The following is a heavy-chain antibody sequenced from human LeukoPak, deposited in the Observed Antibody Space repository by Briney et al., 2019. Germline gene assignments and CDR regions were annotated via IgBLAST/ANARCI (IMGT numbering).Heavy chain of an antibody. CDR2: IYYSGST. V-gene: IGHV4-59*08. CDR1: GGSISSYY. D-gene: IGHD2/OR15-2a*01. Sequence: SETLSLTCTVSGGSISSYYWSWIRQPPGKGLEWIGYIYYSGSTNYNPSLKSRVTISVDTSKNHVSLNLSSVTAADTAVYYCARGNNPYYFDYWGQGTLVTVSS. J-gene: IGHJ4*02. CDR3: ARGNNPYYFDY.